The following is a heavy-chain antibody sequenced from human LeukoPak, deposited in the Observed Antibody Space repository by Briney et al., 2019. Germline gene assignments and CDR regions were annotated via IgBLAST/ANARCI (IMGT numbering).Heavy chain of an antibody. D-gene: IGHD6-13*01. Sequence: GGSLRLSCAASGFTFSSYSMNWVRQAPGKGLEWVSSISSSSSYIYYADSVKGRFTISRDNAKNSLYLQMNSLRAEDTAVYYCAGPPIAAAGTVDDYWGQGTLVTVSS. CDR3: AGPPIAAAGTVDDY. CDR1: GFTFSSYS. J-gene: IGHJ4*02. CDR2: ISSSSSYI. V-gene: IGHV3-21*01.